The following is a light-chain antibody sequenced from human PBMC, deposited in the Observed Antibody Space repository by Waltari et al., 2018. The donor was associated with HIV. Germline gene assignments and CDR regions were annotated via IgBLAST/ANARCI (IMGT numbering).Light chain of an antibody. CDR1: QSLNGW. CDR3: QHYNGYPIS. V-gene: IGKV1-5*03. Sequence: DIQMTQSPSTLSAHVGDRVTITCRASQSLNGWLAWYQQKSGKAPKLLIYKTSILQNGVPSRFSGSGSGTEFTLTISSLQPDDLATYHCQHYNGYPISFGGGTKVEI. CDR2: KTS. J-gene: IGKJ4*01.